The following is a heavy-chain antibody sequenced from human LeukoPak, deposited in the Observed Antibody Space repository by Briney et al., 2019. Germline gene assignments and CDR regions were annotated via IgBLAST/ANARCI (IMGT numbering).Heavy chain of an antibody. CDR1: RGSVSSGTYY. CDR2: VSYSGST. J-gene: IGHJ5*02. V-gene: IGHV4-61*01. Sequence: KPSETLSLTCTVSRGSVSSGTYYWSWIRQPPGKGLEWIGYVSYSGSTNYNPSLKSRVTISLDTSKNQFSLKVNSVTAADTAVYYCARETTPNSFAPWGQGTLVTASS. D-gene: IGHD4-11*01. CDR3: ARETTPNSFAP.